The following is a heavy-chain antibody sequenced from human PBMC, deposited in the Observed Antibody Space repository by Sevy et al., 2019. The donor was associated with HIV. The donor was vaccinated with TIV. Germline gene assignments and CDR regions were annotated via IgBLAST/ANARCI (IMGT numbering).Heavy chain of an antibody. Sequence: ASVKVSCKASGGTFSSYAISWVRQAPGQGLEWMGGIIPILGIANYSQKFQGRVTITADKSTSTAYMELSSLRSEDTAVYYCATRSGDYYDSSGYYYYFDYWGQGTLVTVSS. CDR1: GGTFSSYA. D-gene: IGHD3-22*01. J-gene: IGHJ4*02. CDR2: IIPILGIA. V-gene: IGHV1-69*10. CDR3: ATRSGDYYDSSGYYYYFDY.